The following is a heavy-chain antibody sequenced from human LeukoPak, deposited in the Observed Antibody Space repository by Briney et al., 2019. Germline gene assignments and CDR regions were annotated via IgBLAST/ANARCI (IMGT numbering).Heavy chain of an antibody. Sequence: PGGSLRLSCAASGFTFSAYWMSRVRQAPGMGLEWVANIRPDGSEKYYVDSVKGRFTISRDNAKNSLYLQMNSLRAEDTAVYYCARDGGSAMPFDYWGQGTLVTVSS. J-gene: IGHJ4*02. V-gene: IGHV3-7*01. D-gene: IGHD2-2*01. CDR2: IRPDGSEK. CDR3: ARDGGSAMPFDY. CDR1: GFTFSAYW.